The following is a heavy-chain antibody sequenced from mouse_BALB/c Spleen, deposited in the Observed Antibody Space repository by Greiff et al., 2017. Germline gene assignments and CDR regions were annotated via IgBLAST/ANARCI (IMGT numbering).Heavy chain of an antibody. D-gene: IGHD2-12*01. V-gene: IGHV1-7*01. CDR1: GYTFTSYW. CDR3: TDSYDGGFDY. J-gene: IGHJ2*01. CDR2: INPSTGYT. Sequence: QVQLQQSGAELAKPGASVKLSCKASGYTFTSYWMHWVKQRPGQGLEWIGYINPSTGYTEYNQKFKDKATLTADKSSSTAYMQLGSLTSEDSAVYYCTDSYDGGFDYWGQGTTLTVSS.